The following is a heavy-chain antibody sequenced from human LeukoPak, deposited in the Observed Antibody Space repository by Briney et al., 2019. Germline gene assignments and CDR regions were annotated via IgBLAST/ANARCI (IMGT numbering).Heavy chain of an antibody. Sequence: SQTLSLTCTVSGGSISSGDYYWSWIRQPPGKGLEWIGYIYYSGSTYYNPSLKSRVTISVGTSKNQFSLKLSSVTAADTAVYYCARGYSTVAPFDYWGQGTLVTVSS. CDR2: IYYSGST. CDR3: ARGYSTVAPFDY. J-gene: IGHJ4*02. V-gene: IGHV4-30-4*01. D-gene: IGHD4-23*01. CDR1: GGSISSGDYY.